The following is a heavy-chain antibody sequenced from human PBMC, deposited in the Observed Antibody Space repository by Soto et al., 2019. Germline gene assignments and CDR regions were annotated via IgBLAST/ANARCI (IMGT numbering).Heavy chain of an antibody. J-gene: IGHJ5*02. CDR3: ARHQSHSSSYVDP. Sequence: ETLSLTCTVSGGSMMSDYWSWIRQPAGRGLEWIGFIFYAGSTKYNPSLNSRVTISVDTSKNQFSLKVTSVTAADTAVYYCARHQSHSSSYVDPWGQGTLVTVSS. D-gene: IGHD6-13*01. V-gene: IGHV4-59*08. CDR2: IFYAGST. CDR1: GGSMMSDY.